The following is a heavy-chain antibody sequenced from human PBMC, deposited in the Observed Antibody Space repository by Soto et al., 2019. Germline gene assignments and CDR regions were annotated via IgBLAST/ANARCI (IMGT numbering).Heavy chain of an antibody. CDR3: ARGYYDSSAYCVGRPIFDY. CDR1: GGSVDRGGNH. J-gene: IGHJ4*02. CDR2: VSSYRGAN. D-gene: IGHD3-22*01. V-gene: IGHV4-30-4*01. Sequence: SETLSLTCTVSGGSVDRGGNHWPWTREPPGKGLEWLAYVSSYRGANSSNPSLKSRLTISLGPPMNQFSLKLTPVTPACTSVYSCARGYYDSSAYCVGRPIFDYWGQVSLVTVS.